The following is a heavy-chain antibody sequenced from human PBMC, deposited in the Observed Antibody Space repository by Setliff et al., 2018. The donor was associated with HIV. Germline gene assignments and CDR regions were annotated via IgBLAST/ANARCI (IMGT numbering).Heavy chain of an antibody. CDR3: ARDHRPYFYDKAWFDP. Sequence: PGGSLRLSCAASGFTFSDYYMSWIRQAPGKGLEWVVNIKQDGSEKYYVDSVKGRFTISRDNAKNSLYLQMNSLRAEDTAVYYCARDHRPYFYDKAWFDPWGQGTLVTVSS. D-gene: IGHD3-22*01. V-gene: IGHV3-7*01. CDR2: IKQDGSEK. J-gene: IGHJ5*02. CDR1: GFTFSDYY.